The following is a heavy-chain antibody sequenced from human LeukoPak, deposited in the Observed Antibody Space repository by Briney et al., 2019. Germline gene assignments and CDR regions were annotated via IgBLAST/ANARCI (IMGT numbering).Heavy chain of an antibody. Sequence: ASVKVSCKASGYTFTSYGISWVRQAPGQGLEWMGWISAYNGNTNYAQKLQGRVTITTDESTSTAYMELSSLRSEDTAVYYCARDQGDYGDYRTYNWFDPWGQGTLVTVSS. V-gene: IGHV1-18*01. J-gene: IGHJ5*02. CDR1: GYTFTSYG. CDR3: ARDQGDYGDYRTYNWFDP. CDR2: ISAYNGNT. D-gene: IGHD4-17*01.